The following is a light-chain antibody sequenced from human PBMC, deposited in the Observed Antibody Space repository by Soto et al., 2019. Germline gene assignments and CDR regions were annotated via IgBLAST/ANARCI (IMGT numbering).Light chain of an antibody. V-gene: IGLV2-8*01. CDR1: SGDVGGYNY. Sequence: QSALTQPPSASGSPGQSVTISCTGTSGDVGGYNYVSWYQQHPGKAPKLIIYDVSERPSGVPDRFSGSKSGNTASLTVSGLQAEDEADYYCTSYAVMSNFCVFGTGTKVTVL. CDR3: TSYAVMSNFCV. J-gene: IGLJ1*01. CDR2: DVS.